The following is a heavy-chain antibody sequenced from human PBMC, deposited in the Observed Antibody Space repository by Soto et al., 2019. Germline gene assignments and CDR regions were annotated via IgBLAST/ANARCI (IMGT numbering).Heavy chain of an antibody. CDR2: VNSDGSTT. CDR1: GSTLSTFC. CDR3: AGGAGSNKPFDY. J-gene: IGHJ4*02. Sequence: EVQMVESGGGLVQPGGSLRLSFQPLGSTLSTFCFTWVPQVSGKGLVWFPRVNSDGSTTAYADSVKGRFTVSRDNAKNTLYLQMDNLRAEDTAVYYCAGGAGSNKPFDYWGQGTLVTVSS. D-gene: IGHD2-2*01. V-gene: IGHV3-74*01.